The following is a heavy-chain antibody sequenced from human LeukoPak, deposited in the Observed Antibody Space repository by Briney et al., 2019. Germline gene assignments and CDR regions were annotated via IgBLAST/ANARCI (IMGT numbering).Heavy chain of an antibody. V-gene: IGHV4-59*01. Sequence: PSETLSLTCTVSGGSISSYYWSWIRQPPGKGLEWIGYIYYGGSTNYNPSLKSRVTISVDTSKNQFSLKLSSVTAADTAVYYCARVDSSSWFYDYWGQGTLVTVSS. J-gene: IGHJ4*02. CDR2: IYYGGST. CDR1: GGSISSYY. D-gene: IGHD6-13*01. CDR3: ARVDSSSWFYDY.